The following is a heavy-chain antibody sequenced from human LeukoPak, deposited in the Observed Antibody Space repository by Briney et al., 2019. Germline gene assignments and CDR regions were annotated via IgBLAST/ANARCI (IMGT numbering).Heavy chain of an antibody. D-gene: IGHD1-1*01. CDR2: INHSGST. Sequence: SETLSLTCAVYGESFSGYYWNWIRQSPGKGLERIGEINHSGSTNYSPSLKSRVTISVDKSKNQFSLKLSSVTAADTAVYYCARGGQKVQLERRDYYYYYMDVGGKGTTVTVSS. CDR3: ARGGQKVQLERRDYYYYYMDV. CDR1: GESFSGYY. J-gene: IGHJ6*03. V-gene: IGHV4-34*01.